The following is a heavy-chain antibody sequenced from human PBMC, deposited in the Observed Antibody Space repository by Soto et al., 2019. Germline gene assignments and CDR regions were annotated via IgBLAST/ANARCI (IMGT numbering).Heavy chain of an antibody. J-gene: IGHJ4*02. Sequence: ASVKVSCKASGYTFTSYYMHWVRQAPGQGLEWMGIINPSGGSTSYAQKFQGRVTMTRDTSTSTVYMELSSLRSEDTAVYYCARAESERTIFGVVPRPFDYWGQGTLVTAPQ. CDR2: INPSGGST. V-gene: IGHV1-46*01. D-gene: IGHD3-3*01. CDR1: GYTFTSYY. CDR3: ARAESERTIFGVVPRPFDY.